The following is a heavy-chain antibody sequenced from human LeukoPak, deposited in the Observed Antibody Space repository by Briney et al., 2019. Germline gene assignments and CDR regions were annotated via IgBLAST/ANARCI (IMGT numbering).Heavy chain of an antibody. CDR2: IYTSGST. CDR3: ETEQGYSSGWYPEAFDS. Sequence: PSETLSLTSTVSGGSISSGRYYWSWIRQPAGKGLEWIGRIYTSGSTNYNPSLKSRVTISVDTSKNQFSLKLSSVTAADTAVYYCETEQGYSSGWYPEAFDSWLQGTMVTVSS. D-gene: IGHD6-19*01. J-gene: IGHJ3*02. CDR1: GGSISSGRYY. V-gene: IGHV4-61*02.